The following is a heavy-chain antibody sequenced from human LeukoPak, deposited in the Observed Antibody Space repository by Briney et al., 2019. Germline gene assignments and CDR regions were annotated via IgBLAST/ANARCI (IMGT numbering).Heavy chain of an antibody. V-gene: IGHV4-39*01. J-gene: IGHJ6*03. CDR1: GGSISSSSYY. CDR2: IYYSGST. D-gene: IGHD4-23*01. Sequence: SETLSLTCTVSGGSISSSSYYWGWIRQLPGKGLEWIGSIYYSGSTYYNPSLKGRVTISVDTSKNQFSLKLSSVTAADTAVYYCARLYGGNSFYYYYCMDVWGKGTTVTVSS. CDR3: ARLYGGNSFYYYYCMDV.